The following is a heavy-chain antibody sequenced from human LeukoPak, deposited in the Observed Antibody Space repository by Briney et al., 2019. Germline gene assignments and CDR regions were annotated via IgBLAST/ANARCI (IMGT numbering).Heavy chain of an antibody. V-gene: IGHV4-59*01. CDR3: ARSNVDTAMVPLDDFDY. D-gene: IGHD5-18*01. CDR1: GGSISSYY. J-gene: IGHJ4*02. Sequence: SETLSLTCSVSGGSISSYYWSWVRLPPGKGLEWIGYIYYSGSTNYNPSLKSRVTISVDMSKNQFSLKLRSVTAADTAVYYCARSNVDTAMVPLDDFDYWGQGTLVAVSS. CDR2: IYYSGST.